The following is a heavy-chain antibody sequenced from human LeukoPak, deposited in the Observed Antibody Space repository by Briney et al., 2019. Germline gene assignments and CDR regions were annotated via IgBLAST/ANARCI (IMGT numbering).Heavy chain of an antibody. Sequence: SQTLSRTCAISGDSVSSNSVVWNWIRQSPSRGLEWLGRTYYRSKWYYDYAVSVKSRITINPDTSKNQFSLQLNSVTPEDTAVYYCARDGVPGNKYFQHWGQGTLVTVSS. CDR2: TYYRSKWYY. D-gene: IGHD2/OR15-2a*01. V-gene: IGHV6-1*01. CDR1: GDSVSSNSVV. J-gene: IGHJ1*01. CDR3: ARDGVPGNKYFQH.